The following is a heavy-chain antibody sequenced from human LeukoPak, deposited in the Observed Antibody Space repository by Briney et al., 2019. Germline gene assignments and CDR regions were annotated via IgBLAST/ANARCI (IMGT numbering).Heavy chain of an antibody. D-gene: IGHD3-22*01. J-gene: IGHJ3*02. CDR3: ARLSRGMIVVVKRVSHAFDI. CDR1: GGSISSSSYY. Sequence: SETLSLTCTVSGGSISSSSYYWGWIRQPPGKGLEWIGSIYYSGSTYYNPSLKSRVTISVDTSKNQFSLKLSSVTAADTAVYYCARLSRGMIVVVKRVSHAFDIWGQGTMVTVSS. CDR2: IYYSGST. V-gene: IGHV4-39*01.